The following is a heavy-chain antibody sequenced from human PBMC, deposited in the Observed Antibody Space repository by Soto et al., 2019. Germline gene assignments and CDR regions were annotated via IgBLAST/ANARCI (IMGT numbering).Heavy chain of an antibody. J-gene: IGHJ6*02. V-gene: IGHV3-23*01. CDR3: AKARYGDYVYYYYGMDV. CDR2: ISGSGGST. CDR1: GFTFSSYA. D-gene: IGHD4-17*01. Sequence: EVQLLESGGGLVQPGGSLRLSCAASGFTFSSYAMSWVRQAPGKGLEWVSAISGSGGSTYYADSVKGRFTISRDNSKNTLYLQMNSLRAEDTAVYYCAKARYGDYVYYYYGMDVWGQGTTVTVSS.